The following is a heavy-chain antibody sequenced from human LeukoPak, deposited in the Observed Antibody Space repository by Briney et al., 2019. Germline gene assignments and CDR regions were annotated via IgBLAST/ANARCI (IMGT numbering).Heavy chain of an antibody. Sequence: GGSLRLSCAASGFTFDDYGMSWVRQAPGKGLEWVSGINWNGGSTGYADSVKGRFTISRDNAKNALYLQMNSLRAEDTAVYYCARDRKGYSYGYFDYWGQGILVTVSS. J-gene: IGHJ4*02. CDR3: ARDRKGYSYGYFDY. CDR1: GFTFDDYG. CDR2: INWNGGST. D-gene: IGHD5-12*01. V-gene: IGHV3-20*04.